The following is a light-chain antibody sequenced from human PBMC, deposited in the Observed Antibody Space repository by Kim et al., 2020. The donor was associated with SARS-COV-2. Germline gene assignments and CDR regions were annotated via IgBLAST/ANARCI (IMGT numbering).Light chain of an antibody. Sequence: VALGQTARITCGGNNIGSKNVPWYQQMPGQAPVLVIYGDSNRPSGIRERFSGSNSGNTATLTISRAQAGDEADYYCQVWDSSTAWVFGGGTKLTVL. J-gene: IGLJ3*02. CDR1: NIGSKN. V-gene: IGLV3-9*01. CDR3: QVWDSSTAWV. CDR2: GDS.